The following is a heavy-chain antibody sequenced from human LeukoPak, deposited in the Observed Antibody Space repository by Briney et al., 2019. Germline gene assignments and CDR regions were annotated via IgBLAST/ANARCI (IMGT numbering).Heavy chain of an antibody. V-gene: IGHV4-34*01. D-gene: IGHD2-21*02. J-gene: IGHJ5*02. CDR1: GGSFSGYY. Sequence: SETLSLTCAVYGGSFSGYYWSWMRQPPGKGLEWIGEINHSESTNWIGEINHSENTNYNPSLKSRVSISIDTSKNQFSLALTSVTPADTAVYYCARVVRGVVTSNWFDPWGQGTLVSVSS. CDR3: ARVVRGVVTSNWFDP. CDR2: INHSESTNWIGEINHSENT.